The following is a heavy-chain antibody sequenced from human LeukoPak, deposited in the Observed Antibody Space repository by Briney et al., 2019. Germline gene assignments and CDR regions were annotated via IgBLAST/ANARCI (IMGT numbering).Heavy chain of an antibody. CDR3: AKGAYCGGDCKSYWYFDL. D-gene: IGHD2-21*02. CDR1: GFTFDDYG. CDR2: INWNGGST. J-gene: IGHJ2*01. V-gene: IGHV3-20*04. Sequence: GGSLRLSCAASGFTFDDYGMSWVRQAPGKGLEWVSGINWNGGSTGYADSVKGRFTISRDNAKNSLYLQMNSLRAEDTAVYYCAKGAYCGGDCKSYWYFDLWGRGTLVTVSS.